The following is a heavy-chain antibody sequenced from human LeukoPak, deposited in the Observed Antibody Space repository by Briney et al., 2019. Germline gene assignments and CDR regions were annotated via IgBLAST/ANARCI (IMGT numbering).Heavy chain of an antibody. CDR3: ARGSSGWGFDY. CDR1: GFTFSSYA. V-gene: IGHV3-23*01. D-gene: IGHD6-19*01. J-gene: IGHJ4*02. Sequence: PGGSLRLSCAASGFTFSSYAMSWVRQAPGKGLEWVSGLSGSGGSTFYADSVRGRFTISRDNSKNTVHLQMNSLRAEDTAVYYCARGSSGWGFDYWGQGTLVTVSS. CDR2: LSGSGGST.